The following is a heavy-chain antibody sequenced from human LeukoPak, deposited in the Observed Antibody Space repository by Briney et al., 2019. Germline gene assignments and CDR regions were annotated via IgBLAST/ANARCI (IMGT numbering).Heavy chain of an antibody. CDR2: IYYSGST. V-gene: IGHV4-61*01. CDR3: ARSLGTTVPQNGLDY. D-gene: IGHD4-11*01. Sequence: SETLSLTCTVSGDSVSSGSYYWSWIRQPPGKGLEWIGYIYYSGSTNYNPSLKSRVTISVDTSENQFSLKLSSVTAADTAVYYCARSLGTTVPQNGLDYWGQGTLVTVSS. J-gene: IGHJ4*02. CDR1: GDSVSSGSYY.